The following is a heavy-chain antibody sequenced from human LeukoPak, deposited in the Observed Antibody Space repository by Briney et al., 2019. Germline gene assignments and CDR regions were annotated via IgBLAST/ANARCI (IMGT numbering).Heavy chain of an antibody. J-gene: IGHJ4*02. CDR1: GFAFSSYA. Sequence: PGGSLRLSCAASGFAFSSYAMTWVRQAPGKGLECVSAISGSGGTTYSADSVRGRFTISRDNSKNTLYLQMNSLRAEDTAIYYCAKGLVNDWSALESWGQGTLVTVSS. CDR3: AKGLVNDWSALES. D-gene: IGHD3-9*01. CDR2: ISGSGGTT. V-gene: IGHV3-23*01.